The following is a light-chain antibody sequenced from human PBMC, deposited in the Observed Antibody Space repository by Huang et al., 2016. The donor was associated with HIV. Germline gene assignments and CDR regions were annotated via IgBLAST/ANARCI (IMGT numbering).Light chain of an antibody. CDR3: QQRSNRPLT. CDR2: DAA. J-gene: IGKJ4*01. CDR1: QSVNTF. Sequence: EIVLTQSPATLSLSPGERATLSCRASQSVNTFLAWYQQKPGQAPRLLIYDAANRATCIPARFSGSGSGTDFTLTISSLEPEDVAVYYCQQRSNRPLTFGGGTKVEIK. V-gene: IGKV3-11*01.